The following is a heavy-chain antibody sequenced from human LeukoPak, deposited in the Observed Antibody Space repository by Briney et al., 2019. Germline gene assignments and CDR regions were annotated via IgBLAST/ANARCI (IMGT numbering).Heavy chain of an antibody. J-gene: IGHJ3*02. CDR1: GFTFSSYG. Sequence: GGPLRLSCGASGFTFSSYGMHWVRQAPGKGLEWVAFIRYDGSNKYYADSVKGRFTISRDNSKNTLYLQMNSLRAEDTAVYYCAKEGWDAFDMWGQGTMVTVSS. CDR2: IRYDGSNK. CDR3: AKEGWDAFDM. D-gene: IGHD5-24*01. V-gene: IGHV3-30*02.